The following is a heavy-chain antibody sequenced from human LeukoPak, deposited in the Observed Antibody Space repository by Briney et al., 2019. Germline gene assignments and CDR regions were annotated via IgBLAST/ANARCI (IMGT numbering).Heavy chain of an antibody. Sequence: SETLSLTCAVSGYSISSGYYWGWIRQPPGKGLEWIGSIYHSGSTYYNPSLKSRVTISVDTSKNQFSLKLSSVTAADTAVYYCARVVTYYSTLEAFDIWGQGTMVTVSS. V-gene: IGHV4-38-2*01. CDR1: GYSISSGYY. CDR3: ARVVTYYSTLEAFDI. CDR2: IYHSGST. J-gene: IGHJ3*02. D-gene: IGHD3-10*01.